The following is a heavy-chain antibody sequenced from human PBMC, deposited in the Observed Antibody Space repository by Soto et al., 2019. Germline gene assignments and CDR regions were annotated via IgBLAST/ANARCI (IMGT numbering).Heavy chain of an antibody. V-gene: IGHV3-74*01. CDR1: GVTFSNYW. CDR3: VRDSHGDY. J-gene: IGHJ4*02. Sequence: EVQLVESGGGLVQPGGSLRLSCAGSGVTFSNYWIHWVRQAPGKGLEWVSRIDHDGPTDYADSVRGRFTISRENAENTLYLQMNRLRPADTAGYYCVRDSHGDYWGQGTLVTVSS. CDR2: IDHDGPT.